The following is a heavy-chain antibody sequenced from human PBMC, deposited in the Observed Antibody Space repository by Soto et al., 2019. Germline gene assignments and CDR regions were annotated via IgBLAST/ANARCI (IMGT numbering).Heavy chain of an antibody. J-gene: IGHJ5*01. V-gene: IGHV1-18*01. D-gene: IGHD2-21*02. CDR1: GYTFTSYG. Sequence: ASVKVSCKASGYTFTSYGISWVRQAPGQGLEWMGWISAYNGNTNYAQKLQGRVTMTTDTSTSTAYMELRSLRSDDTAVYYCARGPPNIVVVTIRFDSWGQGTLVTVSS. CDR3: ARGPPNIVVVTIRFDS. CDR2: ISAYNGNT.